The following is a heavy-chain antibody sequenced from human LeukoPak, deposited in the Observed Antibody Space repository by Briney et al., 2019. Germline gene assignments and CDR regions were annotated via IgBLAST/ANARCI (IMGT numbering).Heavy chain of an antibody. CDR3: ARGFGSPDY. CDR2: IYYSGST. V-gene: IGHV4-59*01. CDR1: GVSTSSYY. D-gene: IGHD3-16*01. Sequence: SETLSLTCTVSGVSTSSYYWSWLRQPPGKGLEWIGHIYYSGSTTYNPSLKSRVTISVDTSKNQFSLNLSSVTAADTAVYYCARGFGSPDYWGQGTLVTVSS. J-gene: IGHJ4*02.